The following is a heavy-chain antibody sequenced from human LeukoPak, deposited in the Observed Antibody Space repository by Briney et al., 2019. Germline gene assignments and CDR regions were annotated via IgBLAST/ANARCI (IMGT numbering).Heavy chain of an antibody. J-gene: IGHJ4*02. Sequence: SETLSLTCTVSGGSISSGSYYWSWIRQPAGKGLEWIGRIYTSGSTNYNPSLKSRVTISVDTSKNQFSLKLSSVTAADTAVYYCARVSEMATIWAFDYWGQGTLVTVSS. V-gene: IGHV4-61*02. CDR1: GGSISSGSYY. CDR2: IYTSGST. D-gene: IGHD5-24*01. CDR3: ARVSEMATIWAFDY.